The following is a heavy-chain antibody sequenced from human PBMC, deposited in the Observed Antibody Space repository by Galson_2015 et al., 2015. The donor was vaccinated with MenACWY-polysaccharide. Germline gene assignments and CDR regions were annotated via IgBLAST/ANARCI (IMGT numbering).Heavy chain of an antibody. V-gene: IGHV3-49*03. Sequence: SLRLSCATSGFIFADYAMAWFRQAPGKGLEWIGFIRTNADGGATNYAAPVRSRFTISRDDSRSIAYLEMNSLITEDTAVYFCTRDRPLDYWG. CDR1: GFIFADYA. J-gene: IGHJ4*01. CDR3: TRDRPLDY. CDR2: IRTNADGGAT.